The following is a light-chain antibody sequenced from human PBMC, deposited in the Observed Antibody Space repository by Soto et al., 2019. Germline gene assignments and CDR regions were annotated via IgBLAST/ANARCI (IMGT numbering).Light chain of an antibody. CDR2: EVS. J-gene: IGLJ1*01. Sequence: LTQPPSASGSPGQSVTISCTGTSSDVGGYNYVSWYQQHPGKAPKLMIYEVSKRPSGVPDRFSGSKSGNTASLTVSGLQAEDEADYYCSSYAGSNIFFGTGTKVTV. CDR3: SSYAGSNIF. V-gene: IGLV2-8*01. CDR1: SSDVGGYNY.